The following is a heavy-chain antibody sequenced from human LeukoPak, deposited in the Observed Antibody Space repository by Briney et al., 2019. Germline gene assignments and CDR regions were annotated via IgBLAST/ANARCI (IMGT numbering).Heavy chain of an antibody. CDR3: ASYCSSTSCYYMDV. V-gene: IGHV1-2*02. Sequence: GASVKVSCKASGYTFTNYYMHWVRQAPGQGLEWMGWINPNSGGTNYAQKFQGRVTMTRDTSISTAYMELSRLRSDDTAVYYCASYCSSTSCYYMDVWGKGTTVTVSS. CDR1: GYTFTNYY. D-gene: IGHD2-2*01. J-gene: IGHJ6*03. CDR2: INPNSGGT.